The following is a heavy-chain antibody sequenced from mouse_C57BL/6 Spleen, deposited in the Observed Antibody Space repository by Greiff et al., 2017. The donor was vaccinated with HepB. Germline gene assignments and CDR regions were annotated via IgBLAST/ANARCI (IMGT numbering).Heavy chain of an antibody. CDR3: ASCPSRAWFAY. D-gene: IGHD3-3*01. CDR1: GFTLTDYY. CDR2: IRNKANGYTT. Sequence: EVQLVESGGGLVQPGGSLSLSCAASGFTLTDYYMSWVRQPPGKALEWLGFIRNKANGYTTEYSASVKGRFTISRDNSQSILYLQMNALRAEDSATYYCASCPSRAWFAYWGQGTLVTVSA. V-gene: IGHV7-3*01. J-gene: IGHJ3*01.